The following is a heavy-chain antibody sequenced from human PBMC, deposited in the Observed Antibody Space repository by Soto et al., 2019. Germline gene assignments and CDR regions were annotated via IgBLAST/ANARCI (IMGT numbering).Heavy chain of an antibody. CDR1: VFTFRGYW. CDR2: INQDGSEK. V-gene: IGHV3-7*03. Sequence: VGSLRLSCIASVFTFRGYWMSWVRHAPGKWLEWVANINQDGSEKNYVDSVKGRFTISRDNAKDSLSLQMNSLRADDTAVYYCARDRGSSWYADWFHPCGQGTLVTVS. J-gene: IGHJ5*02. D-gene: IGHD6-13*01. CDR3: ARDRGSSWYADWFHP.